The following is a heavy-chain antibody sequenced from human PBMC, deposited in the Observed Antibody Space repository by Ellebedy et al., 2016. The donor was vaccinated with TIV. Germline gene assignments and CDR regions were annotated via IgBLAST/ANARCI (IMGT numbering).Heavy chain of an antibody. Sequence: GESLKISCAVSGVTLSSYSMSWVRQAPGKGLEWVSTITAGDDSSYYTDSVKGRFTISRDNSKNTLYLQMNSLRTEDTAVYFCAKFYVHCGDCGSDYWGQGTLVTVSS. CDR3: AKFYVHCGDCGSDY. V-gene: IGHV3-23*01. CDR2: ITAGDDSS. D-gene: IGHD2-21*02. CDR1: GVTLSSYS. J-gene: IGHJ4*02.